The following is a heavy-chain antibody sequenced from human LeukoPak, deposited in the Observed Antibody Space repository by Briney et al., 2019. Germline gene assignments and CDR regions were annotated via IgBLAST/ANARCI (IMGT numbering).Heavy chain of an antibody. D-gene: IGHD6-19*01. CDR1: GGSISSSSYY. V-gene: IGHV4-39*01. J-gene: IGHJ4*02. CDR3: ASTFSGWPYYFDY. CDR2: IYYSGST. Sequence: SETLSLTCTVSGGSISSSSYYWGWIRQPPGKGLEWIGSIYYSGSTYYNPSLKSRVTISVDTSKNQFSLKLSSVTAADTAVYYCASTFSGWPYYFDYWGQGTLVTVSS.